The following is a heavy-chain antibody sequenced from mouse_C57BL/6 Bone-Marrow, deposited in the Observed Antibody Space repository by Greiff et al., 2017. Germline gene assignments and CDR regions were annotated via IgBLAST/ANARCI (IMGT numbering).Heavy chain of an antibody. D-gene: IGHD1-1*01. J-gene: IGHJ3*01. CDR3: ARWAPCYGSSFAY. Sequence: VQLQQSGPELVKPGASVKISCKASGYAFSSSWMNWVKQRPGKGLEWIGRIYPGDGDTNYNGKFKGKATLTADKSSSTAYMQLSSLTSEDSAVYFCARWAPCYGSSFAYWGQGTLVTVSA. CDR1: GYAFSSSW. V-gene: IGHV1-82*01. CDR2: IYPGDGDT.